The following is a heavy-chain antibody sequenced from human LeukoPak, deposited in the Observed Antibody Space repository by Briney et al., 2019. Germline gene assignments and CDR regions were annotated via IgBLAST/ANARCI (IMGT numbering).Heavy chain of an antibody. CDR3: ARYSNSSPLDY. CDR2: NNPNSGGT. V-gene: IGHV1-2*02. CDR1: GYTFTDYY. Sequence: ASVKVSCKASGYTFTDYYMHWVRQAPGQGLEWMGWNNPNSGGTNYAQMFQGRVTMTRDTSINTAYMELSSLSSDDTAIYYCARYSNSSPLDYWGQGTQVTVSS. D-gene: IGHD6-6*01. J-gene: IGHJ4*02.